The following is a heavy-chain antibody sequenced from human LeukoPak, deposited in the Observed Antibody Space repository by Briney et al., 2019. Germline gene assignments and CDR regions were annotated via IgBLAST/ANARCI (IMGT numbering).Heavy chain of an antibody. Sequence: SETLSLTCTVSGGSIRSGDYYSNCIRHPPRKDLEWIGYIFYSGSAYYNPSLKSRVTISVDTSKNQFSLKLTSVTAADTAVYYCARIDYADYVLGGMDVWGKGTTVTVSS. D-gene: IGHD4-17*01. CDR3: ARIDYADYVLGGMDV. J-gene: IGHJ6*04. CDR2: IFYSGSA. CDR1: GGSIRSGDYY. V-gene: IGHV4-30-4*01.